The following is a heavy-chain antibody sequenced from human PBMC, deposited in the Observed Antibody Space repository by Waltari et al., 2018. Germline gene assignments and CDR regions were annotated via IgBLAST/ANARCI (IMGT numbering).Heavy chain of an antibody. V-gene: IGHV4-38-2*02. Sequence: QVQLQESGPGLVKPSETLSLTCTVSGYSNSSGYYWGWIRQPPGKGLEWIGSIYHSGSTYYNPSLKSRVTISVDTSKNQFSLKLSSVTAADTAVYYCARVVGYYYYYMDVWGKGTTVTISS. CDR1: GYSNSSGYY. CDR3: ARVVGYYYYYMDV. CDR2: IYHSGST. D-gene: IGHD1-26*01. J-gene: IGHJ6*03.